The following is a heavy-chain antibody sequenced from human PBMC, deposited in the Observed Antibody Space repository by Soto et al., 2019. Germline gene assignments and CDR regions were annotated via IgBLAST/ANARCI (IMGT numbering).Heavy chain of an antibody. V-gene: IGHV4-34*01. CDR2: INHRGSS. J-gene: IGHJ1*01. CDR3: ARDLSGCATGSCYENFQH. Sequence: SETLSLTCAVYGGSFSGYFWSWIRQPPGKGLEWIGEINHRGSSNYIPSLKSRVTISVDTSKNQFFLRLSSVTAADTAVYYCARDLSGCATGSCYENFQHWGPGTLVTVSS. CDR1: GGSFSGYF. D-gene: IGHD2-15*01.